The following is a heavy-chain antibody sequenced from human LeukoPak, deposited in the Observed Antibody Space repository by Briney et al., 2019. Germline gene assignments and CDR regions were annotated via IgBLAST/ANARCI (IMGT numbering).Heavy chain of an antibody. J-gene: IGHJ5*02. CDR1: GGSFSGYY. V-gene: IGHV4-34*01. Sequence: SETLSLTCAVYGGSFSGYYWSWIRQPPGKGLEWIGEINHSGSTNYNPSLKSRVSISVDTSKNQFSLKLSFVTAADTAVYYCARHPIVVVPAAPKEGFDPWGQGTLVTVSS. D-gene: IGHD2-2*01. CDR3: ARHPIVVVPAAPKEGFDP. CDR2: INHSGST.